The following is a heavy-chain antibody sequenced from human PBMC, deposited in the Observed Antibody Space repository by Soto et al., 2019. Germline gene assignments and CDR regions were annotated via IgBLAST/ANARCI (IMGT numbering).Heavy chain of an antibody. CDR2: ISYDGSHN. J-gene: IGHJ3*02. CDR1: RFTFSNYA. V-gene: IGHV3-30-3*01. Sequence: QVQLVESGGGVVQPGRSLSLSCAASRFTFSNYAMHWVRQAPGKGLEWVAVISYDGSHNYYADSVKGRFTPSRDKIKNTLYLQMNSLRAEATAVYYCARGRYCRTGSCNSVVGGALDIWGQGTMVTFSS. CDR3: ARGRYCRTGSCNSVVGGALDI. D-gene: IGHD2-15*01.